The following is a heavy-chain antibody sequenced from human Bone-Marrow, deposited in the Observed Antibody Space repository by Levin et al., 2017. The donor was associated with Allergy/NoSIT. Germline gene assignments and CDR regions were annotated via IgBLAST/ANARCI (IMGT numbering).Heavy chain of an antibody. J-gene: IGHJ4*02. D-gene: IGHD2-15*01. CDR3: ASQAGVVVVAAGGDYYFDY. V-gene: IGHV3-23*01. CDR1: GFTFSSYA. CDR2: ISGSGGST. Sequence: GGSLRLSCAASGFTFSSYAMSWVRQAPGKGLEWVSAISGSGGSTYYADSVKGRFTISRDNSKNTLYLQMNSLRAEDTAVYYCASQAGVVVVAAGGDYYFDYWGQGTLVTVSS.